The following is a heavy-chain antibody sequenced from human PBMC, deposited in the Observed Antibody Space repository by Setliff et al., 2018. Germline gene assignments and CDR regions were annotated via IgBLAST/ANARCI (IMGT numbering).Heavy chain of an antibody. Sequence: ETLSLTCTVSGGSISSSSYYWGWIRQPPGKGLEWTGSIYYSGSTYYNPSLKSRVTISVDTSKNQFSLKLRSVTAADTAVYYCARLAGGAGGFYYYYYYMDVWGKGATVTVSS. CDR3: ARLAGGAGGFYYYYYYMDV. V-gene: IGHV4-39*01. J-gene: IGHJ6*03. D-gene: IGHD6-13*01. CDR1: GGSISSSSYY. CDR2: IYYSGST.